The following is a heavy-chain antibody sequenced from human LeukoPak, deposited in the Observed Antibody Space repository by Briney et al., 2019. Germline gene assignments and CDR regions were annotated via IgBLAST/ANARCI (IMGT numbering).Heavy chain of an antibody. CDR3: AKDGRPPLGEDGSGSYYFDY. CDR1: GFTFDDYT. CDR2: ISWDGGST. J-gene: IGHJ4*02. D-gene: IGHD3-10*01. V-gene: IGHV3-43*01. Sequence: PGGSLRLSCAASGFTFDDYTMHWVRQAPGKGLEWVSLISWDGGSTYYADSVKGRFTISRDNSKNSLYLQMNSLRTEDTALYYCAKDGRPPLGEDGSGSYYFDYWGQGTLVTVSS.